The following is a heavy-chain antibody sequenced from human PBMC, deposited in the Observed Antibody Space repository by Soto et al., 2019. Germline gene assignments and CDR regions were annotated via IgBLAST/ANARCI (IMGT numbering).Heavy chain of an antibody. J-gene: IGHJ4*02. CDR1: GGSVSDKTYY. Sequence: SETLSLTCSVSGGSVSDKTYYWSWIRQPPGKRLEWIGYVYYSGTTNYNPSLKSRVTISVDLSKNRFSLRLSSVTTADTALYYCARTTAVPNTLRSRYFFDYWGQGTLVSVSS. CDR2: VYYSGTT. D-gene: IGHD4-17*01. V-gene: IGHV4-61*01. CDR3: ARTTAVPNTLRSRYFFDY.